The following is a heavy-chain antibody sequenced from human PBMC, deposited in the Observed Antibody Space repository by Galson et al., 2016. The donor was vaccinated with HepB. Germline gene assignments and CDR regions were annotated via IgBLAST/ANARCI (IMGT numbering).Heavy chain of an antibody. CDR3: SSAAYHYDSNGYYFAY. CDR1: GFTFSDYW. Sequence: SLRLSCAASGFTFSDYWVAWVRQTPGEGLEWVANIKQDGSEKYYVDSVKGRFTISRDNAKNSLYLQMNSLRPEDTAVYYCSSAAYHYDSNGYYFAYWGQGTLVTVSS. J-gene: IGHJ4*02. D-gene: IGHD3-22*01. V-gene: IGHV3-7*05. CDR2: IKQDGSEK.